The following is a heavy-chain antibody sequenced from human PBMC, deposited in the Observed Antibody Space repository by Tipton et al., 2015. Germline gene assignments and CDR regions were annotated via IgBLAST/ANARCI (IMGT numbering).Heavy chain of an antibody. CDR1: GFTFSSYA. J-gene: IGHJ5*02. CDR3: ARDPQTVVRGVDWFDL. D-gene: IGHD3-10*01. V-gene: IGHV3-23*01. Sequence: SLRLSCAASGFTFSSYAMSWVRQAPGKGLEWVSGISISGSNTYHADSVKGRFTISRDNSKNTVFLQMSNLRAEDTAEYYCARDPQTVVRGVDWFDLWGQGTLVTVSS. CDR2: ISISGSNT.